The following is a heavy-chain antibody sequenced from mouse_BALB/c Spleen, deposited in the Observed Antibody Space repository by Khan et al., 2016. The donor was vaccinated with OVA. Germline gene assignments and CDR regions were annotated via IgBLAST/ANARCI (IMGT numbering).Heavy chain of an antibody. J-gene: IGHJ2*01. CDR2: ISYSGNT. CDR1: GYPITTDYA. D-gene: IGHD1-1*01. Sequence: LKQSGPGLVKPSQSLSLTCTVTGYPITTDYAWNWIRQFPGNKLEWMGYISYSGNTKYNPSLKSRISITRDTSKNQFFLQLKSVTTEDTARYDCARVYGGDFDYWGQGTTLTVSS. V-gene: IGHV3-2*02. CDR3: ARVYGGDFDY.